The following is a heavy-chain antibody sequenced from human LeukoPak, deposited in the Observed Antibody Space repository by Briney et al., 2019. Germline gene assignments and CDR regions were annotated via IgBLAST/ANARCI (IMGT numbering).Heavy chain of an antibody. Sequence: GGSLRLSCAASGFTFSTYGMNWVRQAPGKGLEWVAIIWYDGNNKYYADSVKGRFTISRDNAKNSLYLQMNSLRAEDTALYYCARDGSGSVDYWGQGTLVTVSS. J-gene: IGHJ4*02. D-gene: IGHD1-26*01. CDR1: GFTFSTYG. V-gene: IGHV3-33*01. CDR2: IWYDGNNK. CDR3: ARDGSGSVDY.